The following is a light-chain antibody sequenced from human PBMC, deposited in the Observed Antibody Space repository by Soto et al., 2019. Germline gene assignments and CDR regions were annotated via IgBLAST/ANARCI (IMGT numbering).Light chain of an antibody. CDR1: SSNIGNNY. J-gene: IGLJ1*01. Sequence: QSVLTQPPSVSAAPGQKVTISCSGSSSNIGNNYVSWYQQLPGTAPKLLIYENNKRPSGIPDRFSGSKSGTSATLGITGLQTGDEADYYCGTWDSSLSAYVFGTGNKVNVL. V-gene: IGLV1-51*02. CDR2: ENN. CDR3: GTWDSSLSAYV.